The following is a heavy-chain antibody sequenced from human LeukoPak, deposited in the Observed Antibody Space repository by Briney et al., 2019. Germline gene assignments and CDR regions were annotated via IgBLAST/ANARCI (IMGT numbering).Heavy chain of an antibody. CDR1: GFTFSSYS. D-gene: IGHD2-2*01. J-gene: IGHJ4*02. CDR2: ISSSSSYI. V-gene: IGHV3-21*01. Sequence: TAGGSLRLSCAASGFTFSSYSMNWVRQAPGKGLEWVSSISSSSSYIYYAGSVKGRFTISRDNAKNSLYLQMNSLRAEDTAVYYCARGAGAMTDYWGQGTLVTVSS. CDR3: ARGAGAMTDY.